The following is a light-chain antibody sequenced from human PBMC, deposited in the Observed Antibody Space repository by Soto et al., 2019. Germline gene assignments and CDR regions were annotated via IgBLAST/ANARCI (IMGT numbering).Light chain of an antibody. CDR1: QSVSSTY. Sequence: EIVLTQSPDTLSLFPGERATLSCRASQSVSSTYLAWYQQKLGQAPRLLIFGASSRATGIPDRYSGSGSETDFPLTISRLEPHDFAVYYCQQYCSSRWTFGQGTKVEIK. CDR3: QQYCSSRWT. J-gene: IGKJ1*01. V-gene: IGKV3-20*01. CDR2: GAS.